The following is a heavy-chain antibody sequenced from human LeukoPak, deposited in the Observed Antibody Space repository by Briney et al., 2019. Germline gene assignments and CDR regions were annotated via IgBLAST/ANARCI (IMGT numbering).Heavy chain of an antibody. CDR3: AKDYGGNPFDY. CDR1: GFTFSSYA. Sequence: EGSLRLSCAASGFTFSSYAMTWVRQAPGKGLEWVSTISGSGGGTYYADSVKGRFTISRDNSKNTLYLQMNSLRAEDTAVYYCAKDYGGNPFDYWGQGTLVTVSS. CDR2: ISGSGGGT. J-gene: IGHJ4*02. V-gene: IGHV3-23*01. D-gene: IGHD4-23*01.